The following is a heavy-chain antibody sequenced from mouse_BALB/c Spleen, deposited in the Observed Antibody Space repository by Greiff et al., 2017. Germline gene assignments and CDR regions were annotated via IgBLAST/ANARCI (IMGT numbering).Heavy chain of an antibody. D-gene: IGHD2-1*01. CDR2: IDPSDSET. V-gene: IGHV1-69*02. J-gene: IGHJ1*01. CDR3: ARYGNHLGFDV. Sequence: QVQLQQPGAELVKPGAPVKLSCKASGYTFTSYWMNWVKQRPGRGLEWIGRIDPSDSETHYNQKFKDKATLTVDKSSSTAYIQLSSLTSEDSAVYYCARYGNHLGFDVWGAGTTVTVSS. CDR1: GYTFTSYW.